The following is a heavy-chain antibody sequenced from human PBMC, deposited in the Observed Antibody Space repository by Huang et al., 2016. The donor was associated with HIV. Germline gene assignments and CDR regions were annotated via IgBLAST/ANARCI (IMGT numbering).Heavy chain of an antibody. J-gene: IGHJ4*02. D-gene: IGHD3-3*01. CDR2: MNTNTGDP. V-gene: IGHV7-4-1*02. CDR1: GYTFTSYA. CDR3: ARGGNTIFGVVLVGANDY. Sequence: QVQLVQSGSELKKPGASVKVSCKASGYTFTSYAMHWVRQAPGQGLEWMGGMNTNTGDPTYVPGFTGRIVFSMDTAVSTAYLQITSLRPEDTAVYYCARGGNTIFGVVLVGANDYWGQGTLVTVSS.